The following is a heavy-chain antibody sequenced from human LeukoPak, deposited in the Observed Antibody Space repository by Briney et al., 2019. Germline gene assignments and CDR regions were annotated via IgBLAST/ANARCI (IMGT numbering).Heavy chain of an antibody. D-gene: IGHD5-12*01. V-gene: IGHV3-30*02. CDR2: IRYDGSNK. CDR1: GFTFSSYG. Sequence: GGSLRLSCAASGFTFSSYGMHWVRQAPGKGLEWVAFIRYDGSNKYYADSVKGRFTISRDNSKNTLYLQMNSLRAEDTAVYYCAKDQEWLRLVGDAFDIWGQGTMVTVSS. J-gene: IGHJ3*02. CDR3: AKDQEWLRLVGDAFDI.